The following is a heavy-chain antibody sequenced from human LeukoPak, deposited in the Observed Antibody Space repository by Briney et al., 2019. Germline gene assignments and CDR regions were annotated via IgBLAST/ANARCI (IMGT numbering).Heavy chain of an antibody. V-gene: IGHV1-69*01. J-gene: IGHJ6*04. CDR2: IIPIFGTA. D-gene: IGHD6-13*01. CDR3: ARTSSSWEYYYYGMDV. CDR1: GGTFSSYA. Sequence: SVKVSCKASGGTFSSYAISWVRQAPGQGLEWMGGIIPIFGTANYAQKFQGRVTITADESTSTAYMELRSLRSDDTAVYYCARTSSSWEYYYYGMDVWGKGTTVTVSS.